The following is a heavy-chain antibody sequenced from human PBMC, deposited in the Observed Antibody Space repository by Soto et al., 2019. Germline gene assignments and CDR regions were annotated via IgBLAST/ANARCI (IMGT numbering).Heavy chain of an antibody. CDR2: IYPGDSDT. CDR3: ARQGYDYVWGSPPTFDY. Sequence: PXESLNISGKGSGYSFTSYWIGLVRQMRGKGLEWMGIIYPGDSDTRYSPSFQGQVTISADKSISTAYLQWSSLKASDTAMYYCARQGYDYVWGSPPTFDYWGQGTLVTVSS. D-gene: IGHD3-16*01. V-gene: IGHV5-51*01. J-gene: IGHJ4*02. CDR1: GYSFTSYW.